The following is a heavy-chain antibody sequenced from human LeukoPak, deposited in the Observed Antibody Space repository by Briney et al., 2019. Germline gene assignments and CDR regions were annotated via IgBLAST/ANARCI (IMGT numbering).Heavy chain of an antibody. V-gene: IGHV4-31*03. CDR2: IYYRGST. CDR1: GGSISSGGYY. D-gene: IGHD1-1*01. Sequence: PSQTLSLTCTVSGGSISSGGYYWSWIRQHPGKGLEWIAYIYYRGSTYYNPSLKSRVTLSVDTSKNQFSLKLSPVTAADTAVYYCARENWKYFDYWGQGTLVTVSS. CDR3: ARENWKYFDY. J-gene: IGHJ4*02.